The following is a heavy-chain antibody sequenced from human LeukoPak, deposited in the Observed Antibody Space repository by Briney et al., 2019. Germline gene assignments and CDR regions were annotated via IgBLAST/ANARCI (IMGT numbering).Heavy chain of an antibody. CDR3: ATSKSYYDILTGYYPTAFDY. J-gene: IGHJ4*02. Sequence: SETLSLTCTVSGGSISSYYWSWIRQPPGKGLEWIGYIYYSGGTNYNPSLKSRVTISVDTSKNQFSLKLSSVTAADTAVYYCATSKSYYDILTGYYPTAFDYWGQGTLVTVSS. CDR1: GGSISSYY. V-gene: IGHV4-59*01. D-gene: IGHD3-9*01. CDR2: IYYSGGT.